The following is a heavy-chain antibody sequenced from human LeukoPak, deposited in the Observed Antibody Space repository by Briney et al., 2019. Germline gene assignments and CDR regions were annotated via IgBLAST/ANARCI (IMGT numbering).Heavy chain of an antibody. CDR1: GGSFSGYY. Sequence: SETLSLTCAVYGGSFSGYYWSWIRQPPGKGLEWIGEINRSGSTNYTPSLKSRVTISVDTSKNQFSLKLSSVTAADTAVYYCARWGVWGSYLISDYWGQGTLVTVSS. CDR3: ARWGVWGSYLISDY. J-gene: IGHJ4*02. CDR2: INRSGST. D-gene: IGHD3-16*02. V-gene: IGHV4-34*01.